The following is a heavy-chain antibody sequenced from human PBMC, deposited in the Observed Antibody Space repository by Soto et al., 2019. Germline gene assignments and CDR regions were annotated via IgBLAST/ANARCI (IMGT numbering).Heavy chain of an antibody. CDR1: GGSISNYY. J-gene: IGHJ4*02. CDR2: IYPGGST. Sequence: SETLSLTCSVSGGSISNYYWSWIRQSAGKGLEWIGRIYPGGSTNYNPSLKSRVTMSVDTSKNQVSLRLTSVTAADTAVYYCARASVGPPGGGSWIMPFDFWGQGTRVTVSS. V-gene: IGHV4-4*07. D-gene: IGHD2-15*01. CDR3: ARASVGPPGGGSWIMPFDF.